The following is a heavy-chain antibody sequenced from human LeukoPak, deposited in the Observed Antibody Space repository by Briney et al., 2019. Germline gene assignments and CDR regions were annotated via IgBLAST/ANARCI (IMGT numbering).Heavy chain of an antibody. CDR1: GFTFSSYS. Sequence: GGSLRLSCAASGFTFSSYSMNWVRQAPGKGLEWVSSISSSSSYIYYADSVKGRFTISRDNAKNSLYLQMNSLRAEDTAVYYCARDIGGNRPLDAFDIWGQGTMVTVSS. V-gene: IGHV3-21*01. CDR2: ISSSSSYI. D-gene: IGHD4-23*01. CDR3: ARDIGGNRPLDAFDI. J-gene: IGHJ3*02.